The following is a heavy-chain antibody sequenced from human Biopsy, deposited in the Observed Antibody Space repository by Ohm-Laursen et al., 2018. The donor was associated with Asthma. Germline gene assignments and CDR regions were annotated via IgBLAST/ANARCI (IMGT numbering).Heavy chain of an antibody. V-gene: IGHV3-30*18. Sequence: SLRLSCAASGFMFRSFGMHWVRQAPGKGLEWVAVISYDGNHKFYEDSVKGRFTISRDNSKNTLYLQMNSLRTEDTAVYYCAKRRGYSGPDNDYWGQGTLVIVS. D-gene: IGHD5-12*01. J-gene: IGHJ4*02. CDR1: GFMFRSFG. CDR3: AKRRGYSGPDNDY. CDR2: ISYDGNHK.